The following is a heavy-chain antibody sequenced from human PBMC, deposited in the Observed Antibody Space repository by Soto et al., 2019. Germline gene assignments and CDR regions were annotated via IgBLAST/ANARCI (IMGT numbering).Heavy chain of an antibody. D-gene: IGHD3-10*01. Sequence: QVQVVQSGVEVRRPGSSVKVSCKASGDTFKNCVISWVRQAPGQGLEWMGGIIPLFGTTDSAQRFQGRLTITTDESTTTAYVELSGLRSEDTATYYCAAELGFGKLSVVWGQGTTVIVSS. J-gene: IGHJ6*02. V-gene: IGHV1-69*01. CDR1: GDTFKNCV. CDR2: IIPLFGTT. CDR3: AAELGFGKLSVV.